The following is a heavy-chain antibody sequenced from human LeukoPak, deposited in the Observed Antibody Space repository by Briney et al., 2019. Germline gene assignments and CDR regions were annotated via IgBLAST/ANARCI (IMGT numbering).Heavy chain of an antibody. D-gene: IGHD5-24*01. CDR1: RFTFSNYW. J-gene: IGHJ4*02. CDR3: ARDMGWQQFDQ. V-gene: IGHV3-7*01. Sequence: PGGSLRLSCVASRFTFSNYWMTWVRQAPGKGLDRVANINNDGGETYYMESVKGRFTISRDNAKNSLYLQMNSLTVEDTAVYYCARDMGWQQFDQWGQGTLVTVSS. CDR2: INNDGGET.